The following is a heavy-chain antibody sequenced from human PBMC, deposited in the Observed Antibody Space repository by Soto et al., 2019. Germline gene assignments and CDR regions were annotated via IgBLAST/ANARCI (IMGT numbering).Heavy chain of an antibody. J-gene: IGHJ4*02. V-gene: IGHV4-34*01. CDR2: IKDGGDT. Sequence: QVQLQQWGAGLLKPSETLSLNCAVNGGSLSGFYWSWIRQPPGKGLEWIGEIKDGGDTNYSPSLKRRATISSDRSNNQFSLRLNSVTAADTGVYYCARGQEGVVATHWDQGALVTVSS. D-gene: IGHD5-12*01. CDR1: GGSLSGFY. CDR3: ARGQEGVVATH.